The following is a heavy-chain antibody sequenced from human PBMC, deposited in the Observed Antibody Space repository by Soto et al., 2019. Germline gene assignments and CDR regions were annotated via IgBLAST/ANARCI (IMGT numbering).Heavy chain of an antibody. Sequence: ASVKVSGKASGYTFTSYDINWVRQATGQGLEWMGWMNPNSGNTGYAQKFQGRVTMTRNTSISTAYMELSRLRSEHTAVYYLWIGDPYYYDSSGYDYEKISPFDYWGQGTLVTVSS. CDR1: GYTFTSYD. J-gene: IGHJ4*02. CDR2: MNPNSGNT. D-gene: IGHD3-22*01. CDR3: WIGDPYYYDSSGYDYEKISPFDY. V-gene: IGHV1-8*01.